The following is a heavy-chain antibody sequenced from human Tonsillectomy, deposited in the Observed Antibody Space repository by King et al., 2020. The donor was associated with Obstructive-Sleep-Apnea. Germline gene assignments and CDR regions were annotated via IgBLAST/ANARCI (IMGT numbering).Heavy chain of an antibody. J-gene: IGHJ4*02. CDR1: GYSFTSYW. V-gene: IGHV5-51*01. CDR2: IYPGDSDT. CDR3: ARQGEVDTAMVSPIDY. Sequence: QLVQSGAEVKKPGESLKISCKGSGYSFTSYWIGWVRQMPGKGLEWMGIIYPGDSDTRYSPSFQDQVTISADKSISTAYLQWSSLKASDTAMYYCARQGEVDTAMVSPIDYWGQGTLVTVSS. D-gene: IGHD5-18*01.